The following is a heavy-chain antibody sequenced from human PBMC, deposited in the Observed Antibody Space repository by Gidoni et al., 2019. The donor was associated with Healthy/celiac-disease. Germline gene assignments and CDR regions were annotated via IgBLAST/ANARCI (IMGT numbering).Heavy chain of an antibody. CDR3: ARDLPGIDAFDV. Sequence: EVQLVESGGGLIQPGGSLRLSCAADGFTVFTNYVSWIRQAPVKGPEWVSVVYSGGSTFYADSVKGRFTMSRDNSKNILYLQMNSLRVEDTAIYYCARDLPGIDAFDVWGQGTVVTVSS. CDR2: VYSGGST. V-gene: IGHV3-53*01. CDR1: GFTVFTNY. D-gene: IGHD1-20*01. J-gene: IGHJ3*01.